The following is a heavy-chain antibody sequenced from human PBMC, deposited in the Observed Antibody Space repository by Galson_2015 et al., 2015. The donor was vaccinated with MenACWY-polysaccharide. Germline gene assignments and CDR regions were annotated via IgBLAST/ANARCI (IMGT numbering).Heavy chain of an antibody. CDR3: VRDGHRYDFDS. V-gene: IGHV1-2*06. CDR1: GYTFTSYD. Sequence: SVKVSCKASGYTFTSYDINWVRQAPGQGLEWVGRIYPNSGGTNYAQKFQGRVTMTSDTSISTAYMELSRLTSDDTAVYYCVRDGHRYDFDSWGQGTLVTVSS. J-gene: IGHJ4*02. CDR2: IYPNSGGT. D-gene: IGHD1-1*01.